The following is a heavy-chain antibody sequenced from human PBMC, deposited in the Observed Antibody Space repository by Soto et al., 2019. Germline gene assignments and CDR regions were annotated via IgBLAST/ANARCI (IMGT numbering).Heavy chain of an antibody. J-gene: IGHJ3*02. D-gene: IGHD6-13*01. V-gene: IGHV3-30-3*01. CDR2: ISHDGYKK. CDR3: ARDPQGSRSWYGGEALDI. Sequence: QVQLVESGGGVVQPGRSLRLSCTASGFTFSNYAMHWVRQAPGKGLEWVAVISHDGYKKYYADSVKGRLTISRDNSKNTLYLQMNSLRGEETALYYCARDPQGSRSWYGGEALDIWGQGTMVTVSS. CDR1: GFTFSNYA.